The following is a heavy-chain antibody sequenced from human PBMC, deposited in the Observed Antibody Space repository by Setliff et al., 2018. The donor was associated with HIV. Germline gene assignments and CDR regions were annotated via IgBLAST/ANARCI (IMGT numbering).Heavy chain of an antibody. D-gene: IGHD3-10*01. Sequence: PGGSLRLSCAASGFTFTNAWMSWVRQAPGKGLEWVGRIKSKTDGGTEDYAAPVKGRFTISRDDSRSTLYLQMNSLITEDTALYYCTTAVAQNWYGSGNENYWGQGTLVTVSS. CDR1: GFTFTNAW. CDR2: IKSKTDGGTE. J-gene: IGHJ4*02. CDR3: TTAVAQNWYGSGNENY. V-gene: IGHV3-15*01.